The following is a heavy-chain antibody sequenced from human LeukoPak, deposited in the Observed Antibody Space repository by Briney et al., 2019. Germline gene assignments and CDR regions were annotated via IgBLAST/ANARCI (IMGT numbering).Heavy chain of an antibody. Sequence: GGSLRLSCEASGFNFASNWMHWVRQTPGKGLVWVSRINSGGSGTSYADSVEGRFTISRDNAKNTLYLQMNSLKTEDTAVYYCARSPSSGRAVFDIWGQGTMVTVSS. CDR2: INSGGSGT. CDR3: ARSPSSGRAVFDI. V-gene: IGHV3-74*01. J-gene: IGHJ3*02. CDR1: GFNFASNW. D-gene: IGHD5-12*01.